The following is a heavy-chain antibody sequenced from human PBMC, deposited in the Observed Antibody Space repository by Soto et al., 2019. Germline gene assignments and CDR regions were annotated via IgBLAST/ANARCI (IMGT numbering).Heavy chain of an antibody. CDR1: GYSFSSYW. CDR3: ARAIGPTLFDY. CDR2: IYPGDSDT. V-gene: IGHV5-51*01. D-gene: IGHD3-22*01. Sequence: GESLNLSCNGSGYSFSSYWIGWVRQMPGKGLEWMGMIYPGDSDTRYSPSFQGQVTISADKSINTAYLQWSSLKASDTAIYFCARAIGPTLFDYWGQGALVTVSS. J-gene: IGHJ4*02.